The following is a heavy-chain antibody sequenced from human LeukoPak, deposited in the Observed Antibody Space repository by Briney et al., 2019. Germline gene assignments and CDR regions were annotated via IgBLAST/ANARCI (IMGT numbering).Heavy chain of an antibody. V-gene: IGHV4-59*01. Sequence: SETLSLTCTVSGGSISSYYWSWIRQPPGKGLEWIGYIYYSGSTNYNPSLKSRVTISVDTSKNQFSLKLSSVTAADTAVYYCARVGNYDFWSGYYSNDYYYYGMDVWGQGTTVTVSS. CDR3: ARVGNYDFWSGYYSNDYYYYGMDV. J-gene: IGHJ6*02. CDR2: IYYSGST. D-gene: IGHD3-3*01. CDR1: GGSISSYY.